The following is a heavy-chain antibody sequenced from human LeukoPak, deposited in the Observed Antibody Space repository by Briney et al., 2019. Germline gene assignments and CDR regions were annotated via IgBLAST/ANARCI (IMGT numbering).Heavy chain of an antibody. Sequence: SETLSLTCTVSGASRSDHYWNWIRQPPGKGLEWIGYIYHSGTTTYNPSLKSRVTMSIDAPQTQFSLKLSSVTAADTAVYYCARDLGAVRDWFDPWGQGTLVTVSS. J-gene: IGHJ5*02. V-gene: IGHV4-59*11. CDR2: IYHSGTT. CDR3: ARDLGAVRDWFDP. CDR1: GASRSDHY. D-gene: IGHD3-16*01.